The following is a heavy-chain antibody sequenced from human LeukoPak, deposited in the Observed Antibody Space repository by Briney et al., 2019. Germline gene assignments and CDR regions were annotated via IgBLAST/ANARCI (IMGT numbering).Heavy chain of an antibody. CDR3: ARDVTYDFWSGYWFDP. V-gene: IGHV1-46*01. Sequence: ASVKVSCKASGYTFTSYYMHWVRQAPGQGLEWMGIINPSGGSTSYAQKFQGRVTMTRDTSTSTVYMELSSLRFEDTAVYHCARDVTYDFWSGYWFDPWGQGTLVTVSS. CDR2: INPSGGST. D-gene: IGHD3-3*01. J-gene: IGHJ5*02. CDR1: GYTFTSYY.